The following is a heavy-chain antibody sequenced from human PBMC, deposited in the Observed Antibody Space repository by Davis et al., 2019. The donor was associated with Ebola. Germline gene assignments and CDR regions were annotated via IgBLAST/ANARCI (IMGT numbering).Heavy chain of an antibody. CDR2: IGGDGRA. J-gene: IGHJ4*02. D-gene: IGHD1-1*01. CDR3: AKDVHYWNSDY. Sequence: GGSLRLSCAASGFSFSTNAMSWVRQGPGKGLEWVSGIGGDGRAYYTDSVRGRFIISSDNSKNMLYLQMNSLRADDTGVYYCAKDVHYWNSDYWGQGTLVTVSS. CDR1: GFSFSTNA. V-gene: IGHV3-23*01.